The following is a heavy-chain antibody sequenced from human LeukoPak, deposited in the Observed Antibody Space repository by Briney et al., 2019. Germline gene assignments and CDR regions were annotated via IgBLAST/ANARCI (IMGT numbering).Heavy chain of an antibody. Sequence: GGPLRLSCAASGFTFNSHAMSWVRQAPGKGLEWVSAIGDDVVSTYYAESVKGRFTISRDNSKNTLYLQMNSLRAEDTATYYCARERFRNYYDSSGYLDYWGQGTLVTVSS. CDR1: GFTFNSHA. J-gene: IGHJ4*02. CDR2: IGDDVVST. D-gene: IGHD3-22*01. CDR3: ARERFRNYYDSSGYLDY. V-gene: IGHV3-23*01.